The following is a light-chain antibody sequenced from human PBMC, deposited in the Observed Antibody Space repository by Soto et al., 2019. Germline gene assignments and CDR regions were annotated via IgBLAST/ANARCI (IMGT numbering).Light chain of an antibody. CDR2: GAA. CDR1: QIVSANY. J-gene: IGKJ1*01. Sequence: EVVLTQSPGTLSLSPGETAVLSCRASQIVSANYIAWYQQKPGQAPRVLIYGAASRATGIPDRFSGSGSETDFTLTISRLEPEDFAAYYCQQYGSSTGTFGQGTKVEFK. V-gene: IGKV3-20*01. CDR3: QQYGSSTGT.